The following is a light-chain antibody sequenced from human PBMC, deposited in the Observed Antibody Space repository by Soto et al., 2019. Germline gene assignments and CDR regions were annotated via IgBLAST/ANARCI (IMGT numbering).Light chain of an antibody. V-gene: IGKV3-11*01. Sequence: EIVLTQSPATLSLSPGERATLSCRASQSLNSYLAWFQQKPCQAPRLLIYDASNRATDIPARFSGSGSGTDFTLTIISLEPADFAVYYCQQRRDWPLTFGGGTRVEIK. CDR1: QSLNSY. J-gene: IGKJ4*01. CDR3: QQRRDWPLT. CDR2: DAS.